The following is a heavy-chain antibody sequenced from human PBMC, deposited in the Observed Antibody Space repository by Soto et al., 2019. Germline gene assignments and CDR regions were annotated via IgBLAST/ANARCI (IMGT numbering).Heavy chain of an antibody. CDR2: INESGST. CDR1: GQSFSGHS. D-gene: IGHD1-1*01. J-gene: IGHJ4*02. V-gene: IGHV4-34*01. CDR3: ARGSGIVTLPGELEDVKYDY. Sequence: QVQLQQWGAGLVKPSETLSLSCAVYGQSFSGHSWAWIRQPPGKGLEWIGEINESGSTYYNPSLKSRVTTSTDTSNNQFSLKLSSVSAADTAAYCCARGSGIVTLPGELEDVKYDYWGQGTLVNVSS.